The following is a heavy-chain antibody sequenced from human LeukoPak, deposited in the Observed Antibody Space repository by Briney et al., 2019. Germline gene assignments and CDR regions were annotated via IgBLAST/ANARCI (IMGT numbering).Heavy chain of an antibody. CDR2: ISSSGGAI. Sequence: AGRSLRLSCAASGFTFSDYYMGWIRQAPGKGLEWVSHISSSGGAIYYADSVKGRFTISRDNPKNTLYLQMNSLRAEDTAVYYCAKVHYDSSGYYLDAFDIWGQGTMVTVSS. J-gene: IGHJ3*02. V-gene: IGHV3-11*01. D-gene: IGHD3-22*01. CDR3: AKVHYDSSGYYLDAFDI. CDR1: GFTFSDYY.